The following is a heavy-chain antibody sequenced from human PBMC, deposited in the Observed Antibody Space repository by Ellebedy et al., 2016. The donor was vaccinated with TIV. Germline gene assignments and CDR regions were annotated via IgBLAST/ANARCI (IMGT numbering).Heavy chain of an antibody. V-gene: IGHV3-7*01. CDR1: GFSFRSTW. CDR2: INQDGNGK. Sequence: GESLKISCVVSGFSFRSTWMSWVRQAPGKGLEWVANINQDGNGKYYVDSVKGRFTISRDNAKNTMYLQMNSLRAEDTAVYYCARGTGSDQLRFGMDVWGQGTTVTVS. CDR3: ARGTGSDQLRFGMDV. J-gene: IGHJ6*02. D-gene: IGHD3/OR15-3a*01.